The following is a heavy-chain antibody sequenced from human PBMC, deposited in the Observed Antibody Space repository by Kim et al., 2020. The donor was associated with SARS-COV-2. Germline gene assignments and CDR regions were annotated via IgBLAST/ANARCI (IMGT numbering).Heavy chain of an antibody. V-gene: IGHV1-69*13. D-gene: IGHD4-17*01. J-gene: IGHJ6*02. Sequence: SVKVSCKASGGTFSSYAISWVRQAPGQGLEWMGGIIPIFGTANYAQKFQGRVTITADESTSTAYMELSSLRSEDTAVYYCASITDYGDYVYYGMDVWGQGTTVTVSS. CDR2: IIPIFGTA. CDR3: ASITDYGDYVYYGMDV. CDR1: GGTFSSYA.